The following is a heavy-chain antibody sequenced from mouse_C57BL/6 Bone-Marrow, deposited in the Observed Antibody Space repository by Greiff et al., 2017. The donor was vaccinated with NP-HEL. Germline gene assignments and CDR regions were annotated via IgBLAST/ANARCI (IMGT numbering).Heavy chain of an antibody. CDR3: ARVYYDYGYFDV. D-gene: IGHD2-4*01. J-gene: IGHJ1*03. CDR2: ISDGGSYT. V-gene: IGHV5-4*03. CDR1: GFTFSSYA. Sequence: EVKLVESGGGLVKPGGSLKLSCAASGFTFSSYALSCVRQTPEKRLEWVATISDGGSYTYYPDNVKGRFTISRDNAKNNLYLQMSHLKSEDTAMYYCARVYYDYGYFDVWGTGTTVTVSS.